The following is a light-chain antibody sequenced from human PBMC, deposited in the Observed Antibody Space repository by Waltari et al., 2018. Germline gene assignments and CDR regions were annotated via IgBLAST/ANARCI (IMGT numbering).Light chain of an antibody. CDR2: DVS. CDR3: SSFTPTNSWV. Sequence: QPALTQPASVSGSPGQSITISCTGTTSDVGGYDFGSWYQQHHGKAPKLIISDVSDRPSGFFPRFSAAKSGITASLTISGLHPEDEATYFCSSFTPTNSWVFGGGTNLTVL. CDR1: TSDVGGYDF. V-gene: IGLV2-14*01. J-gene: IGLJ3*02.